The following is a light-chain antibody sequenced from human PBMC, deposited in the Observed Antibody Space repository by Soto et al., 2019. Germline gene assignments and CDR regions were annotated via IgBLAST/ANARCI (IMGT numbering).Light chain of an antibody. CDR1: SSDVGGFNY. CDR3: SSRTSSSTVI. J-gene: IGLJ2*01. CDR2: EVR. Sequence: QSVLTQPDSVSGSPGQSITISCTGTSSDVGGFNYVSWYQQHPGKAPTLLSYEVRNRPSGVSTRCSASKSCNTASLTISGLQAEDEAEYYCSSRTSSSTVIFGGGTKLTVL. V-gene: IGLV2-14*01.